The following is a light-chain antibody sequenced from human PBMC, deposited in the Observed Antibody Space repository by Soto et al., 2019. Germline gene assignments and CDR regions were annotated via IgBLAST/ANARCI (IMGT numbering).Light chain of an antibody. CDR2: DAS. V-gene: IGKV1-5*01. Sequence: IQLTQSPSPVSACVGDGVPVTCRASHNIRSWLAWYQQKPGKAPKLLIYDASTVQSGVPSRYSGSGSGTEFTLTISNLQPDDFATYYCKQYESYSPWTFGQGTKVDI. CDR3: KQYESYSPWT. J-gene: IGKJ1*01. CDR1: HNIRSW.